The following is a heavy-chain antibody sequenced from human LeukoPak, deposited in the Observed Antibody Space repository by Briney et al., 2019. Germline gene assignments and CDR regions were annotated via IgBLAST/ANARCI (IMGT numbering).Heavy chain of an antibody. CDR1: GGTFSSYA. CDR3: ARAPNPRYSSSSSNPSGFDY. CDR2: IIPIFGTA. D-gene: IGHD6-6*01. Sequence: GASVKVSCKASGGTFSSYAISRVRQAPGQGLEWMGGIIPIFGTANYAQKFQGRVTITADESTSTAYMELSSLRSEDTAVYYCARAPNPRYSSSSSNPSGFDYWGQGTLVTVSS. V-gene: IGHV1-69*13. J-gene: IGHJ4*02.